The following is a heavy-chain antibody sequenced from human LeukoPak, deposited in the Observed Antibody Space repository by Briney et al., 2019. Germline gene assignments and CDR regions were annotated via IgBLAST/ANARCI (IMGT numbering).Heavy chain of an antibody. CDR3: ARYYYDSSGYFGDWFDP. D-gene: IGHD3-22*01. J-gene: IGHJ5*02. CDR2: IYYSGST. V-gene: IGHV4-59*08. Sequence: KPSETLSLTCTVSGGSISSYYWSWIRQPPGKGLVWIGYIYYSGSTNYNPSLKSRVTISVDTSKNQFSLKLSSVTAADTAVYYCARYYYDSSGYFGDWFDPWGQGTLVTVSS. CDR1: GGSISSYY.